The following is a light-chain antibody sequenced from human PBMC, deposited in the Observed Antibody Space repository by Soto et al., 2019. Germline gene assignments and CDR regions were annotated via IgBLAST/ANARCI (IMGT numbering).Light chain of an antibody. V-gene: IGLV1-47*01. CDR1: SSNIGSNY. CDR3: AAWDDSLSGVV. J-gene: IGLJ2*01. CDR2: RNN. Sequence: QSVLTQPPSASGTPGQRVTISCSGRSSNIGSNYVYWYQQLPGTAPKLLIYRNNQRPSGVPDRFSGSKSGTSASLAISGLRYEDEADYYCAAWDDSLSGVVFGGGTKVTVL.